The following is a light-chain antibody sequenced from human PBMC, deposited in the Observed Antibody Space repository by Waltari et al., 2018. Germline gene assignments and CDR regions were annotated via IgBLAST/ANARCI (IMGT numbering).Light chain of an antibody. J-gene: IGKJ2*01. CDR2: WAS. V-gene: IGKV4-1*01. CDR3: QQYYSTPPT. Sequence: DIVMTQSPDSLAVSLGERAPINCKSSQSILYSSDNQNYLAWYQQKLGQPPKLLIYWASARESGVPDRFSGSGSGTDFTLTISSLQAEDVAVYYCQQYYSTPPTFGQGTKLEIK. CDR1: QSILYSSDNQNY.